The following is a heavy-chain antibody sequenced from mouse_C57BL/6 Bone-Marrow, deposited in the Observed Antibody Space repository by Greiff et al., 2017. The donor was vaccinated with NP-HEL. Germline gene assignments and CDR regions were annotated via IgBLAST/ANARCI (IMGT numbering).Heavy chain of an antibody. D-gene: IGHD1-1*01. CDR2: INPYNGDT. Sequence: VHVKQSGPELVKPGDSVKISCKASGYSFTGYFMNWVMQSHGKSLEWIGRINPYNGDTFYNQKFKGKATLTIDKSSSTAHMELRSLTSEDSAVYYCARFRGYGSSYAMDYWGQGTSVTVSS. CDR3: ARFRGYGSSYAMDY. V-gene: IGHV1-20*01. J-gene: IGHJ4*01. CDR1: GYSFTGYF.